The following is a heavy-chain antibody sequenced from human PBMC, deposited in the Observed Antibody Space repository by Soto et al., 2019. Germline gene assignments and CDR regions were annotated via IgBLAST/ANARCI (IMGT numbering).Heavy chain of an antibody. CDR3: ARHISEFRSYYYAMDV. CDR2: VYPGDSDT. D-gene: IGHD3-10*01. V-gene: IGHV5-51*01. J-gene: IGHJ6*02. CDR1: GYTFTEYW. Sequence: EALKISCKGSGYTFTEYWIGLVRQLPGKGLEWMGIVYPGDSDTRYSPSFQSHVTITVDKSTSTAFLQWNTLKASDTAMYYCARHISEFRSYYYAMDVWGQGTTVTVSS.